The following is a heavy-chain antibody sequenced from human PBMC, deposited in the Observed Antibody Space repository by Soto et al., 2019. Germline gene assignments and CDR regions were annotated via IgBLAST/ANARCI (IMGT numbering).Heavy chain of an antibody. CDR2: ISPYNGNT. CDR1: GYTFTSYG. V-gene: IGHV1-18*01. J-gene: IGHJ4*02. CDR3: ARESSVGARAPFDY. Sequence: ASVKVSCKTSGYTFTSYGISWVRQAPGQGLEWLGWISPYNGNTHYAQKLQGRVSVTADTSTSTGYMELRSLTSDDTAVYYCARESSVGARAPFDYWGQGTLVTVSS. D-gene: IGHD1-26*01.